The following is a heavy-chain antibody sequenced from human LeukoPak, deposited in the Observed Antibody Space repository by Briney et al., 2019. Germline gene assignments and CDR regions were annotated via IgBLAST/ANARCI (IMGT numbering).Heavy chain of an antibody. D-gene: IGHD6-19*01. CDR3: ARDVYSSGWLGTPYYFDY. J-gene: IGHJ4*02. V-gene: IGHV4-38-2*02. Sequence: PSETLSLTCTVSGYSISSGYYWGWIRQPPGKGLEWIGSIYHSGSTYYNPSLKSRVTISVDTSKNQFSLKLSSVTAADTAVYYCARDVYSSGWLGTPYYFDYWGQGTLVTVSS. CDR1: GYSISSGYY. CDR2: IYHSGST.